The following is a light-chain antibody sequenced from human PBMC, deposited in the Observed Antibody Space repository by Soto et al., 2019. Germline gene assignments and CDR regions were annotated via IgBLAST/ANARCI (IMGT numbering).Light chain of an antibody. J-gene: IGLJ2*01. CDR2: EGT. CDR3: CARADTSSVL. CDR1: SRDVGGYNL. Sequence: QSALTQPASVSGSPGQSIIISCTGTSRDVGGYNLFSWYQQYPDKAPKLIIYEGTKRPSGVSNRFSGSWSGNTASLTISGLKAEDEADYYCCARADTSSVLFGGGTKLTVL. V-gene: IGLV2-23*01.